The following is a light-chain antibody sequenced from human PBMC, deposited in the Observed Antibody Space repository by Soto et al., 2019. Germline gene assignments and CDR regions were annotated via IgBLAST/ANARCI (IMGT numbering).Light chain of an antibody. CDR1: QSVSSY. CDR3: QQYNNWPRT. CDR2: DAS. J-gene: IGKJ1*01. V-gene: IGKV3-15*01. Sequence: SQSPSTLSLSTGERATLSCRASQSVSSYLAWNQQKPGQAPRLLIYDASTRATGIPARFSGSGSGTEFTLTISSLQSEDFAVYYCQQYNNWPRTFGQRTKVAIK.